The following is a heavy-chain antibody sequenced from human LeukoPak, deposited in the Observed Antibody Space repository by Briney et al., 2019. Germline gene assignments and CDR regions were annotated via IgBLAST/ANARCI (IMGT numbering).Heavy chain of an antibody. CDR2: IYYSGGT. D-gene: IGHD6-13*01. J-gene: IGHJ4*02. V-gene: IGHV4-59*01. Sequence: SETLSLTCTVSGGSISSYYWSWIRQPPGKGLEWIGYIYYSGGTNYNPSLKSRVIISVDTSKNQFSLKLNSVTAADTAVYYCARAGRIAAAGLFDYWGQGTLVTVSS. CDR1: GGSISSYY. CDR3: ARAGRIAAAGLFDY.